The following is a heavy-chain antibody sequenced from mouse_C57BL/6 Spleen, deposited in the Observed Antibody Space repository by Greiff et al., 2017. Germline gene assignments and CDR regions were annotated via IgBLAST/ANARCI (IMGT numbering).Heavy chain of an antibody. D-gene: IGHD2-5*01. Sequence: VMLVESGAELARPGASVKLSCKASGYTFTSYGISWVKQRPGQGLEWIGEIYPRSGNTYYNEKFKGKATLTADKSSSTAYMELRSLTSEDSAVYFCARGGSNGAMDYWGQGTSVTVSS. J-gene: IGHJ4*01. CDR1: GYTFTSYG. CDR2: IYPRSGNT. V-gene: IGHV1-81*01. CDR3: ARGGSNGAMDY.